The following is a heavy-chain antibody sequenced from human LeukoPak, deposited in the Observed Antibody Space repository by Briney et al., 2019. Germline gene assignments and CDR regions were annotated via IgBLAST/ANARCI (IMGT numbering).Heavy chain of an antibody. V-gene: IGHV3-23*01. CDR2: ISGSGGST. D-gene: IGHD3-3*01. J-gene: IGHJ4*02. CDR1: GFTFSSYA. Sequence: GGSLRLSCAACGFTFSSYAMSLVRQAPGKGLEWVSAISGSGGSTYYADSVKGRFTISRDNSKNTLYLQMNSLRAEDTAVYYCAKAPPPDFWSGLFDYWGQGTLVTVSS. CDR3: AKAPPPDFWSGLFDY.